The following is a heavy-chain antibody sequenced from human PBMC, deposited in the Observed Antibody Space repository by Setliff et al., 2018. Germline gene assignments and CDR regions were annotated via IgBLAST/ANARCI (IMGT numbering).Heavy chain of an antibody. CDR3: ARRRGYSGYNFGLYAFDI. CDR2: IYTGGST. Sequence: SETLSLTCSVSGDSISSGIYHWSWIRQSAGKGLEWIGRIYTGGSTNYNPSLKSRVTISLDMSKNQFSLKLSSVTAADTAVYYCARRRGYSGYNFGLYAFDIWGQGTMVTV. V-gene: IGHV4-61*02. CDR1: GDSISSGIYH. D-gene: IGHD5-12*01. J-gene: IGHJ3*02.